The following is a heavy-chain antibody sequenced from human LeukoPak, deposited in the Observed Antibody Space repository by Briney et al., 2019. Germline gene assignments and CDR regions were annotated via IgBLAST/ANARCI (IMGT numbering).Heavy chain of an antibody. CDR1: GYSFTDYF. CDR3: ARADHGTRSDGFFTLDY. CDR2: MNPRSGDT. D-gene: IGHD2-21*02. Sequence: ASVKVSCKTSGYSFTDYFMHWVRQAPGQGLGCMGWMNPRSGDTNYAQKFQGRVTVTRDTSISTAYMELSRLRSDDTAVYYCARADHGTRSDGFFTLDYWGQGSLVTVSS. V-gene: IGHV1-2*02. J-gene: IGHJ4*02.